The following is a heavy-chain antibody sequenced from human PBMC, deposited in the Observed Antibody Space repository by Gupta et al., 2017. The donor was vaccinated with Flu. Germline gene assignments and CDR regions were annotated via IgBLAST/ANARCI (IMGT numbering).Heavy chain of an antibody. Sequence: QVQLQESGPGLVKPSQTLSLTCTVSGGSISSGSYYWSWIRQPAGKGLEWIGRIYTSGSTNYNPSLKSRVTISVDTSKNQFSLKLSSVTAADTAVYYCARNGHYDSSGRQSRTFDYWGQGTLVTVSS. CDR3: ARNGHYDSSGRQSRTFDY. CDR2: IYTSGST. V-gene: IGHV4-61*02. J-gene: IGHJ4*02. D-gene: IGHD3-22*01. CDR1: GGSISSGSYY.